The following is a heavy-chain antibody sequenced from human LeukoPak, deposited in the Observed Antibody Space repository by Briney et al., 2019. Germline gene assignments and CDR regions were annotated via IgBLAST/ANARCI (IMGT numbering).Heavy chain of an antibody. CDR1: GGSFSGYY. CDR2: INHSGTT. CDR3: ARGSSGYYPSFDY. J-gene: IGHJ4*02. D-gene: IGHD3-22*01. V-gene: IGHV4-34*01. Sequence: SETLSLTCAVYGGSFSGYYWSWIRQPPGKGLEWIGEINHSGTTNYNPSLKSRVTISVDTSKNQFSLKLSSVTAADTAVYYCARGSSGYYPSFDYWGQGTLVTVSP.